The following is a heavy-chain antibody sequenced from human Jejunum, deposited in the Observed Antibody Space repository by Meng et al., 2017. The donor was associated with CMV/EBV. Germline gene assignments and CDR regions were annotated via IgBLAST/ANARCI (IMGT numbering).Heavy chain of an antibody. D-gene: IGHD6-25*01. V-gene: IGHV1-2*02. Sequence: ASGYTFSGYDLHWVRQAPGQGLEWMGWINPNSGGTTYAQKFQGSVTMTRDTSITTAYMELSRLRSDDTAIYYCARRGAVGGSFDYWGQGTLVTVSS. CDR1: GYTFSGYD. CDR3: ARRGAVGGSFDY. CDR2: INPNSGGT. J-gene: IGHJ4*02.